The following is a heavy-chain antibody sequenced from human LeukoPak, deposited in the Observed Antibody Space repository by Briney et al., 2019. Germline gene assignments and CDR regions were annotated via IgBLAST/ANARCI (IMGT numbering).Heavy chain of an antibody. CDR3: ARAPRDSSGWYPFDY. V-gene: IGHV4-59*01. CDR1: AGSISSYY. Sequence: SETLSLTCTVSAGSISSYYWSWIRQPPGKGLEWIGYIYYSGSTNYNPSLKSRVTISVDTSKNQFSLKLSSVTAADTAVYYCARAPRDSSGWYPFDYWGQGTLVTVSS. CDR2: IYYSGST. J-gene: IGHJ4*02. D-gene: IGHD6-19*01.